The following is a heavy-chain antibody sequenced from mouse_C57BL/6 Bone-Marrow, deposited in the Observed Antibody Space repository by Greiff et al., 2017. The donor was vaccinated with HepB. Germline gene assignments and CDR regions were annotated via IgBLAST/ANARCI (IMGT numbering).Heavy chain of an antibody. Sequence: EVMLVESGGDLVKPGGSLKLSCAASGFTFSSYGMSWVRQTPDKRLEWVATISSGGSYTYYPDSVKGRFTISRDNAKNTLYLQMSSLKSEDTAMYYCARTWAYAMDYWGQGTSVTVSS. J-gene: IGHJ4*01. CDR3: ARTWAYAMDY. V-gene: IGHV5-6*01. CDR2: ISSGGSYT. CDR1: GFTFSSYG. D-gene: IGHD4-1*01.